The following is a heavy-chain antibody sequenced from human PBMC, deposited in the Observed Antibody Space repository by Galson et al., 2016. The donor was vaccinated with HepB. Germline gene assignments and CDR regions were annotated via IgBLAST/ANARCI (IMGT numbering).Heavy chain of an antibody. D-gene: IGHD4-23*01. CDR2: ISGSGGTT. CDR1: GFTFSTYA. J-gene: IGHJ4*02. Sequence: SLRLSCAASGFTFSTYAMSWVRQAPGKGLECVSGISGSGGTTSYADSVKGRFTISRDNSKNPLFLQMNSLRAEDTAVYYCAKTLYGGNSDWGQGTLVTVSS. CDR3: AKTLYGGNSD. V-gene: IGHV3-23*01.